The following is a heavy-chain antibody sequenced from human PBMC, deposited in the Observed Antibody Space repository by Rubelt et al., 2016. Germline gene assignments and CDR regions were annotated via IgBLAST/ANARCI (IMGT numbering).Heavy chain of an antibody. V-gene: IGHV3-74*03. J-gene: IGHJ6*02. CDR3: ATDRLMQLAQYYYYGMDV. CDR2: IYSDVSST. Sequence: GSLRLSCAASGFSFSMYWMHWVRQVPGKGLVWVSRIYSDVSSTTYADSVKGRFTISRDNAKNTLYLQMNSLRAEDTAVYYCATDRLMQLAQYYYYGMDVWGQGTAVTVFS. CDR1: GFSFSMYW. D-gene: IGHD6-6*01.